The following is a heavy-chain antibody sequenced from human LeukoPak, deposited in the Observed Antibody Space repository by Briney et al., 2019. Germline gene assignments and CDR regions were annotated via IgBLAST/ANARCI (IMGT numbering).Heavy chain of an antibody. D-gene: IGHD1-26*01. Sequence: ATVTVSCKASGYTFTGYYMHWVRQAPGQGLEWMGWINPNSGGTNYAQKFQGRVTMTRDTSISTAYMELSRLRSDDTAVYYCARGRAGRYGMDVWGQGTTVTVSS. CDR2: INPNSGGT. V-gene: IGHV1-2*02. J-gene: IGHJ6*02. CDR1: GYTFTGYY. CDR3: ARGRAGRYGMDV.